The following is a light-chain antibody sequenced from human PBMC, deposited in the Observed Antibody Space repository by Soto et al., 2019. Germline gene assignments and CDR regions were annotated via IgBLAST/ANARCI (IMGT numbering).Light chain of an antibody. CDR1: QYINTR. J-gene: IGKJ1*01. V-gene: IGKV3D-15*01. CDR2: QTS. Sequence: EIVMTQSPATLSVSPGERVTLSCRASQYINTRLAWYQHRPGQAPRLLIYQTSIRAAGIPARFSGSGSGTEFTLTISSLQSEDFAVYYCHQYNNWPPWTFGQGTKVDIK. CDR3: HQYNNWPPWT.